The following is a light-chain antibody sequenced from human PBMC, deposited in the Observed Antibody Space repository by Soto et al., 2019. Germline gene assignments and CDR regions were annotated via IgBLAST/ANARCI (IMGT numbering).Light chain of an antibody. V-gene: IGKV1-39*01. CDR1: QDTSRS. CDR2: AAS. J-gene: IGKJ1*01. Sequence: DTQVTQSPSFLSASVGERVTITCRSSQDTSRSLGWYQQKPGKAPTVLIYAASTLQSGVPPRFSGSGSETDFTLTIRSLKPEDSATYYCQQSYSTPKWTGGKWNQVDI. CDR3: QQSYSTPKWT.